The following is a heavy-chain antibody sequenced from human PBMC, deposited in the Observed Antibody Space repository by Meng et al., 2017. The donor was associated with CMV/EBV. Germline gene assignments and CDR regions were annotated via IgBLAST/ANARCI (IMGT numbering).Heavy chain of an antibody. J-gene: IGHJ4*02. Sequence: GESLKISCAVSGFTFSTYWMSWVRQAPGKGLEWVANINQDGSEQYYVDSVKGRFTISRDNAKNSLYLQMNSLRAEDTAVYYCAKDSSTSSAKGSYFDYWGQGTLVTVSS. CDR1: GFTFSTYW. D-gene: IGHD2-2*01. V-gene: IGHV3-7*01. CDR2: INQDGSEQ. CDR3: AKDSSTSSAKGSYFDY.